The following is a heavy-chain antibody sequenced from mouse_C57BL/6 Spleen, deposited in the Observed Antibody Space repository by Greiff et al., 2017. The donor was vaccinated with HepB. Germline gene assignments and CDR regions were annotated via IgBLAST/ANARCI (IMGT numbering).Heavy chain of an antibody. CDR2: IHPNSGST. J-gene: IGHJ1*03. D-gene: IGHD3-3*01. CDR1: GYTFTSYW. V-gene: IGHV1-64*01. CDR3: ARFHSPGRYWYFDV. Sequence: VQLQQPGAELVKPGASVKLSCKASGYTFTSYWMHWVKQRPGQGLEWIGMIHPNSGSTNYNEKFKSKATLTVDKSSSTAYMQLSSLTSEDSAVYYCARFHSPGRYWYFDVWGTGTTVTVSS.